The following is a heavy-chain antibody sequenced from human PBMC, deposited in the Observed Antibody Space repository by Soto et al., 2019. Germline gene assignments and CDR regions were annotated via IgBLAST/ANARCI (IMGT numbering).Heavy chain of an antibody. CDR3: AGDSQLWFGELFHGYYYYGMDV. Sequence: ASVKVSCKASGGTFSSYAISWVRQAPGQGLEWMGGIIPIFGTANYAQKFQGRVTITADKSTSTAYMELSSLRSEDTAVYYCAGDSQLWFGELFHGYYYYGMDVWGQGTTVTVSS. V-gene: IGHV1-69*06. CDR2: IIPIFGTA. D-gene: IGHD3-10*01. CDR1: GGTFSSYA. J-gene: IGHJ6*02.